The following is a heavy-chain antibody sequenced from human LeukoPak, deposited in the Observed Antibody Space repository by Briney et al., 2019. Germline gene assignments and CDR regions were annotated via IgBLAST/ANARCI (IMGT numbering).Heavy chain of an antibody. CDR3: ARSGVVVDALERGVADWFDP. CDR1: GFTFSSYA. D-gene: IGHD2-15*01. CDR2: ISSSSSYI. J-gene: IGHJ5*02. Sequence: GGSLRLSCAASGFTFSSYAINWVRQAPGKGLEWVSSISSSSSYIYYADSVKGRFTISRDNAKNSLYLQMNSLRAEDTAVYYCARSGVVVDALERGVADWFDPWGEGTLVTVSS. V-gene: IGHV3-21*01.